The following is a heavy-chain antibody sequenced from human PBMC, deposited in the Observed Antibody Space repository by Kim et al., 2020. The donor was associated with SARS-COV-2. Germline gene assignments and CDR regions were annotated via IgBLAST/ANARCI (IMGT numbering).Heavy chain of an antibody. J-gene: IGHJ4*02. CDR2: IYYSGST. D-gene: IGHD1-26*01. CDR1: GGSISSSSYY. CDR3: ARQSRISGSYASDY. V-gene: IGHV4-39*01. Sequence: SETLSLTCTVSGGSISSSSYYWGWIRQPPGKGLEWIGSIYYSGSTYYNPSLKSRVTISVDTSKNQFSLKLSSVTAADTAVYYCARQSRISGSYASDYWGQGTLVTVSS.